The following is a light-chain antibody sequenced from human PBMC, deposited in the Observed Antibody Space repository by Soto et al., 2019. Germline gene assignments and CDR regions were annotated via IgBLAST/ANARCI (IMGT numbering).Light chain of an antibody. CDR3: SSYSNTGTLV. Sequence: QSVLTQPASVSGSPGQSITISCTGASSDVDDYNYVSWYQHHPGKAPKLIIYEVTNRPSGVSNRFSGSKSANTASLTISGLQAEDEADYYCSSYSNTGTLVFGGGTKLTVL. J-gene: IGLJ3*02. V-gene: IGLV2-14*01. CDR1: SSDVDDYNY. CDR2: EVT.